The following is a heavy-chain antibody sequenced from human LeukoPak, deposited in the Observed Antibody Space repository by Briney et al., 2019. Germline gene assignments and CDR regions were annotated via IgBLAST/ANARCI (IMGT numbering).Heavy chain of an antibody. CDR3: ARVGDYSPCGWFDP. D-gene: IGHD4-11*01. J-gene: IGHJ5*02. CDR1: GYTFTTYG. CDR2: SSPNNGNR. Sequence: GASVKVSCKTSGYTFTTYGISWVRQAPGQGLEWMGWSSPNNGNRNYAQKFQGRVTMTTDTSTATAYMELRSLRSDDTAVYYCARVGDYSPCGWFDPWGQGTLVTASS. V-gene: IGHV1-18*01.